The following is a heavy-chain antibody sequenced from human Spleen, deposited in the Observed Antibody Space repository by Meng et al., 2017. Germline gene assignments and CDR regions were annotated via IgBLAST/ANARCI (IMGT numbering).Heavy chain of an antibody. Sequence: ASVKVSCKASGYTFTSYGISWVRQAPGQGLEWMGWISAYNGNTNYAQKLQGRVTMTTDTSTSTAYMELRSLRSEDTALYYCAKRAVAVTGPSYWYFDLWGRGTLVTVSS. J-gene: IGHJ2*01. CDR2: ISAYNGNT. V-gene: IGHV1-18*01. CDR3: AKRAVAVTGPSYWYFDL. CDR1: GYTFTSYG. D-gene: IGHD6-19*01.